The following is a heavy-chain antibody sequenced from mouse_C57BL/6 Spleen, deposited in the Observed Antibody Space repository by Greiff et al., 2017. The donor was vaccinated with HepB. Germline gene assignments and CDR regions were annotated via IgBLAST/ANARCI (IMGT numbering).Heavy chain of an antibody. J-gene: IGHJ1*03. V-gene: IGHV14-4*01. Sequence: EVQLQQSGAELVRPGASVKLSCTASGFNIKDDYMHWVKQRPEQGLEWIGWIDPENGDTEYASKFQGKATLTADTSSNTAYRQLSSLTSEDPAVYYCTTGGSSSSYWYFDVWGTGTTVTVSS. CDR2: IDPENGDT. CDR3: TTGGSSSSYWYFDV. D-gene: IGHD1-1*01. CDR1: GFNIKDDY.